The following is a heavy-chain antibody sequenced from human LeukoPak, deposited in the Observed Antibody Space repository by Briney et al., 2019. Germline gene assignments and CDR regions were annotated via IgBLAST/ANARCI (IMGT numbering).Heavy chain of an antibody. V-gene: IGHV1-2*02. CDR3: ARELEGYYYDLDY. Sequence: ASVKVSCKASGYTFTGYYMHWVRQAPGQGLEWMGWINPNSGGTNYAQKVQGRVTMTRDTSISTAYMELSRLRSDDTAVYYCARELEGYYYDLDYWGQGTLVTVSS. CDR1: GYTFTGYY. D-gene: IGHD3-22*01. J-gene: IGHJ4*02. CDR2: INPNSGGT.